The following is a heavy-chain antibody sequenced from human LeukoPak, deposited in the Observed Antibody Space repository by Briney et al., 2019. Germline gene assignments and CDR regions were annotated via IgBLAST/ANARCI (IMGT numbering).Heavy chain of an antibody. CDR3: ARGNRGGPTDWFDP. D-gene: IGHD1-14*01. V-gene: IGHV1-2*02. Sequence: ASVKVSCKASGYTFTGYYLHWVRQAPGQGPEWMGWINPNSGGTNYAQKFQGRVTMTRDTSINTAYMELSRLRSDDTAVYYCARGNRGGPTDWFDPWGQGTLVTVSS. J-gene: IGHJ5*02. CDR1: GYTFTGYY. CDR2: INPNSGGT.